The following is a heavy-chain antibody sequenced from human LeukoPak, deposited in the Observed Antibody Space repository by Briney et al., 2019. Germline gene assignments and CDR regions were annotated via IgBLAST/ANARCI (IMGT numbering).Heavy chain of an antibody. V-gene: IGHV3-21*01. CDR1: GFTFSNYN. J-gene: IGHJ5*02. D-gene: IGHD6-13*01. Sequence: GGSLRLSCAASGFTFSNYNMNWVRQAPGKGLEWVSSISSSSTYIYYAESLKGRFTISRDNAKNSLFLQMNSLRAEDTAVYYCARSQTPGIAAAGGFDPWGQGALVTVSS. CDR3: ARSQTPGIAAAGGFDP. CDR2: ISSSSTYI.